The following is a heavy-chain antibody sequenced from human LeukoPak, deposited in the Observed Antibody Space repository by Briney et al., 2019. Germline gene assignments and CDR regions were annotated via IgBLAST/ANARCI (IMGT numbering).Heavy chain of an antibody. CDR3: ARCCSSTSCYTKIAARPGYYYYGMDV. Sequence: PGGSLRLSCAASGFTFSSYSMNWVRQAPGKGLEWVSSISSSSSYIYYADSVKGRFTISRDNAKNSLYLQMNSPRAEDTAVYYCARCCSSTSCYTKIAARPGYYYYGMDVWGQGTTVTVSS. J-gene: IGHJ6*02. CDR2: ISSSSSYI. D-gene: IGHD2-2*02. V-gene: IGHV3-21*01. CDR1: GFTFSSYS.